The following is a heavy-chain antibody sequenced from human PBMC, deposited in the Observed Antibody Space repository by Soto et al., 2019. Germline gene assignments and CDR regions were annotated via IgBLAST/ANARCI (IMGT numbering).Heavy chain of an antibody. CDR1: GFTFSTSA. Sequence: GGYLRLSCAASGFTFSTSAMSWFRQAPGKGLEWVSAISGSGGSTYYADSVEGRFAISRDNSKNTLFLQMNSLRAEDSAVYYCARMYSGWYSGIFDIWGQGTMVTVSS. J-gene: IGHJ3*02. CDR3: ARMYSGWYSGIFDI. D-gene: IGHD6-19*01. CDR2: ISGSGGST. V-gene: IGHV3-23*01.